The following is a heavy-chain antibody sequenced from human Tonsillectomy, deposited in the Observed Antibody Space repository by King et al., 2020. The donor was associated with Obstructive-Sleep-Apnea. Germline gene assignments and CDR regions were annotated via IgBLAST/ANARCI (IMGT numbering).Heavy chain of an antibody. D-gene: IGHD2-21*01. CDR1: GFAFSNAW. Sequence: VQLVESGGGLVKPGGSLRLSCAASGFAFSNAWMSWVRQAPGKGLEWVGRIKSKTDGGTIDYAAPVKVRFTISRDDSKNTLYLQMNRLKTEDTAVYYCTGAPGDFDIWGQGTMVTVSS. CDR3: TGAPGDFDI. CDR2: IKSKTDGGTI. J-gene: IGHJ3*02. V-gene: IGHV3-15*01.